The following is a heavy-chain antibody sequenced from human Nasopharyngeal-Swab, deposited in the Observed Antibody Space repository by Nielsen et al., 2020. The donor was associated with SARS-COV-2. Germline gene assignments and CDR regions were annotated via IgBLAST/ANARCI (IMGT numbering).Heavy chain of an antibody. J-gene: IGHJ4*02. CDR2: ISYDGSNK. Sequence: GGSLRLSCAASGFTFSSYAMHWVRQAPGKGLEWVALISYDGSNKYYADSVKGRFTISRDNSKNTLYLQMDSLRGEDTAVYYCARDAPAHYGAFYWGRGTLVTVSS. D-gene: IGHD4-17*01. CDR1: GFTFSSYA. CDR3: ARDAPAHYGAFY. V-gene: IGHV3-30-3*01.